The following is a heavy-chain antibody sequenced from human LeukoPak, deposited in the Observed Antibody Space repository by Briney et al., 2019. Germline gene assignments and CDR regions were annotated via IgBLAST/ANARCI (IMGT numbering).Heavy chain of an antibody. CDR3: ARVAKERVGGVYYFDY. D-gene: IGHD1-1*01. Sequence: GGSLRLSCTASGFTFNNYAIYWVRQAPGKGLEWVSGISGSGGDTYFADSVKGRFSISRDNFRNTVYLQINSLRDDDTAVYYCARVAKERVGGVYYFDYWGQGTLVTVSS. CDR2: ISGSGGDT. CDR1: GFTFNNYA. V-gene: IGHV3-23*01. J-gene: IGHJ4*02.